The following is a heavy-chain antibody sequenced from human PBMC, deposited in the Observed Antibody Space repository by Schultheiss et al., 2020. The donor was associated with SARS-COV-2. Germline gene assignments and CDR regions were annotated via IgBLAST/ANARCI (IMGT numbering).Heavy chain of an antibody. CDR2: IYYSGST. J-gene: IGHJ5*02. CDR1: GGSFSGYY. V-gene: IGHV4-34*09. D-gene: IGHD3-3*01. Sequence: SETLSLTCAVYGGSFSGYYWSWIRQHPGKGLEWIGSIYYSGSTYYNPSLKSRVTISVDTSKNQFSLKLSSVTAADTAVYYCAREGGEWVYHWFDPWGQGTLVTVSS. CDR3: AREGGEWVYHWFDP.